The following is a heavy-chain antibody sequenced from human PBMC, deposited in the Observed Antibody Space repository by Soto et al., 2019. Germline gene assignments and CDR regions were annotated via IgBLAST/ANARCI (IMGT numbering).Heavy chain of an antibody. D-gene: IGHD2-15*01. CDR3: ANRGTHCMSIYYYGLDV. J-gene: IGHJ6*02. V-gene: IGHV1-69*01. CDR1: GVTFSSFA. Sequence: QVQLVQSGAEVKKPGSSVKVSCKASGVTFSSFAISWVRQAPGQGLEWMVGIIPIFGTANYAQKFQGRVTITADESTSTAYMDLSSVRSEDTAVYFCANRGTHCMSIYYYGLDVWVQGTTVTVSS. CDR2: IIPIFGTA.